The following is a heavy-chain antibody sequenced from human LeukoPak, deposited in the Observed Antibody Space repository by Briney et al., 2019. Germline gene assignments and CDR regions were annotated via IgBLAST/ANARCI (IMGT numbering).Heavy chain of an antibody. CDR1: GFTFSDYY. J-gene: IGHJ6*02. CDR2: ISSSGSTI. D-gene: IGHD6-13*01. CDR3: AGSKAAADPYYHYYGMDV. Sequence: GGSLRLSCAASGFTFSDYYMSWIRQAPGKGLEWVSYISSSGSTIYYADSVKGRFTISRDNSKNTLYLQMNSLRAEDTAMYYCAGSKAAADPYYHYYGMDVWGQGTTVTVSS. V-gene: IGHV3-11*04.